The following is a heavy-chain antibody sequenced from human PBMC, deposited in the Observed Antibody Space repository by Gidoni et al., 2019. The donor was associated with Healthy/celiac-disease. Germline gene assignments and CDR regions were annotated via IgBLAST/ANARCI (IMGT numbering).Heavy chain of an antibody. Sequence: EVQLVESGGGLVKPGGSRRLTCAASGSTFSSYSMNWVRQAPGKGLEGVSSISSSSSYIYYADSVKSRFTISRDNAKNSLYLQMNSLRAEDTAVYYCARDPYDLRFDIWGQGTMVTVSS. CDR2: ISSSSSYI. CDR1: GSTFSSYS. CDR3: ARDPYDLRFDI. D-gene: IGHD3-16*01. J-gene: IGHJ3*02. V-gene: IGHV3-21*01.